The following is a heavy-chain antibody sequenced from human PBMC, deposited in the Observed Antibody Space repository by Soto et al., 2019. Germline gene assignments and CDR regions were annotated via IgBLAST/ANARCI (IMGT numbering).Heavy chain of an antibody. Sequence: GASVKVSCKGSGGTFSSYTISWVRQAPGQGLEWMGGIIPIFGTANYAQKFQGRVTITADESTSTAYMELSSLRSEDTAVYYCARDGRINYGMDGWGQGTTVTVSS. D-gene: IGHD3-16*01. CDR2: IIPIFGTA. CDR3: ARDGRINYGMDG. J-gene: IGHJ6*02. CDR1: GGTFSSYT. V-gene: IGHV1-69*13.